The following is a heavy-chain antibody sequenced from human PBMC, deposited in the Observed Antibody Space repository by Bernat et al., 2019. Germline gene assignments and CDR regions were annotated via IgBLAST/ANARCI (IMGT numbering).Heavy chain of an antibody. CDR1: GFTFNNAW. J-gene: IGHJ4*02. V-gene: IGHV3-15*01. D-gene: IGHD2-21*02. CDR2: LKSKTEGGTT. CDR3: TTEAIVVVTAVDY. Sequence: VHLVESGGGLVKPGGSLRLSCAASGFTFNNAWMSWVRQAPGKGLEWVGRLKSKTEGGTTDYAAPVKGRFTISRDDSKNTLYLQMNSLKTEDTGVYYCTTEAIVVVTAVDYWGQGTLVTVSS.